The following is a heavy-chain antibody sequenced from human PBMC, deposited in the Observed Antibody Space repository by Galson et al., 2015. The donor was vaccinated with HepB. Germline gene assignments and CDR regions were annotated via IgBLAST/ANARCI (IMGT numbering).Heavy chain of an antibody. Sequence: SLRLSCAASGFTFSSYAMHWVRQAPGKGLEWVAVISYDGSNKYYADSVKGRFTISRDNSKNTLYLQMNSLRAEDTAVYYCARDQEWYYGSGNNYYYYGMDVWGQGTTVTVSS. CDR3: ARDQEWYYGSGNNYYYYGMDV. CDR1: GFTFSSYA. J-gene: IGHJ6*02. CDR2: ISYDGSNK. D-gene: IGHD3-10*01. V-gene: IGHV3-30*04.